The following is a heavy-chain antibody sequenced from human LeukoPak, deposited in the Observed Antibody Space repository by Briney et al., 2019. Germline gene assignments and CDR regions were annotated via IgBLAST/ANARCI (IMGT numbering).Heavy chain of an antibody. CDR1: GGSISSGGYY. J-gene: IGHJ4*02. D-gene: IGHD3-9*01. CDR2: IYYSGST. CDR3: ARQFLTGRGYYFDY. Sequence: SQTLSLTCTVSGGSISSGGYYWSWIRQHPGKGLEWIGYIYYSGSTYYNPSFKSRVTISVDTSKNQFSLKLSSVTAADTAVYYCARQFLTGRGYYFDYWGQGTLVTVSS. V-gene: IGHV4-31*03.